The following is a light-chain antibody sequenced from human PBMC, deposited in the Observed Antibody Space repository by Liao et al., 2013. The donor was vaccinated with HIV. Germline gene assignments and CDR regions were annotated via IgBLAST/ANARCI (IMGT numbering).Light chain of an antibody. Sequence: SYELTQPPSVSVSPGQTASITCSGDQLGDKYACWYQQKPGQSPVLVIYQDIKRPSGIPERFSGSNSGNTATLTISGTQAMDESDYYCQAWDSSTWVFGGGTKLTVL. V-gene: IGLV3-1*01. CDR1: QLGDKY. CDR2: QDI. CDR3: QAWDSSTWV. J-gene: IGLJ3*02.